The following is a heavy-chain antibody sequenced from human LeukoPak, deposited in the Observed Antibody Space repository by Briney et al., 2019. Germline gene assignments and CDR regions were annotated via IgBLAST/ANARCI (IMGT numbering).Heavy chain of an antibody. CDR1: GASISNYY. CDR2: IYYSGST. J-gene: IGHJ4*02. CDR3: ARGQLHFDY. Sequence: PSETLSLTCTVSGASISNYYWSWIRQPPGKGLEWIGYIYYSGSTNYNPSLKSRVTISVDTSKNQFSLKLSSVTAADTAVYYCARGQLHFDYWGQGTLVTVS. V-gene: IGHV4-59*01. D-gene: IGHD6-6*01.